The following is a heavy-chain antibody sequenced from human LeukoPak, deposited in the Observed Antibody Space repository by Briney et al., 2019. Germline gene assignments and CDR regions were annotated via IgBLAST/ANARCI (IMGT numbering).Heavy chain of an antibody. CDR1: GFTVSSNY. CDR3: ARGPSSGWYDAFDI. V-gene: IGHV3-53*01. D-gene: IGHD6-19*01. CDR2: IYSGGST. Sequence: GGSLRLSCAASGFTVSSNYMSWVREAPGKGLEWVSVIYSGGSTYYADSVKGRFTISRDNSKNTLYLQMNSLRAEDTAVYYCARGPSSGWYDAFDIWGQGTMVTVSS. J-gene: IGHJ3*02.